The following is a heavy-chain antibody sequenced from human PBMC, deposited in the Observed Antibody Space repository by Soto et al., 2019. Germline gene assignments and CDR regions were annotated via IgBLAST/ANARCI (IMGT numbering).Heavy chain of an antibody. CDR3: ARDYLPEMEPFENWFDP. J-gene: IGHJ5*02. CDR1: GGSISSYY. D-gene: IGHD1-1*01. Sequence: ETLSLTCTVSGGSISSYYWSWIRQPPGKGLEWIGYIYYSGSTNYNPSLKSRVTISVDTSKNQFSLKLSSVTAADTAVYYCARDYLPEMEPFENWFDPWGQGTLVTVSS. CDR2: IYYSGST. V-gene: IGHV4-59*01.